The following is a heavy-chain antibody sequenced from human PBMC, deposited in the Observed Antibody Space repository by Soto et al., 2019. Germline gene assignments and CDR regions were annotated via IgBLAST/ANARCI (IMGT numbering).Heavy chain of an antibody. V-gene: IGHV5-10-1*01. CDR1: GYSFTSYW. D-gene: IGHD6-6*01. J-gene: IGHJ1*01. CDR2: IDPSNSYT. Sequence: PGASLKISCKGSGYSFTSYWITWVRQMPGKGLEWMGRIDPSNSYTNYSPSFQGHVTISRDTSISTAYLQWKSLKASDTATYYWVRRYSSSSCPDDWGRGARITVSS. CDR3: VRRYSSSSCPDD.